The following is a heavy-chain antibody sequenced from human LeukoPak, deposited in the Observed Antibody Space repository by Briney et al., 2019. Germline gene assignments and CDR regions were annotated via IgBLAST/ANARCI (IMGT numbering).Heavy chain of an antibody. D-gene: IGHD2-2*01. Sequence: GGSLRLSCAASGFTFSNYWMHWVRQAPGKGLVLVSRINSDGSTTSYADSVKGRFTISRDNAKNTLYLQMNRLRAEDTAVYYCARDYCSSTSCFPDVWGKGTTVTVSS. CDR1: GFTFSNYW. CDR3: ARDYCSSTSCFPDV. CDR2: INSDGSTT. J-gene: IGHJ6*04. V-gene: IGHV3-74*01.